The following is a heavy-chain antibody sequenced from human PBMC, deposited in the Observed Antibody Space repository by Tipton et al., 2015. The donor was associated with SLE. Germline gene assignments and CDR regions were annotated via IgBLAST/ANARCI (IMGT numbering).Heavy chain of an antibody. CDR2: VSGSGGKS. V-gene: IGHV3-23*01. CDR3: AREGCSSISCNYYYYYYMDV. Sequence: SLRLSCAASGFTFSDYAMNWVRQAPGKGLEWVASVSGSGGKSYYADSVKGRFTISRDNSKNTLYLQMNSLRVEDTAVYHCAREGCSSISCNYYYYYYMDVWGKGTTVTVSS. D-gene: IGHD2-2*01. CDR1: GFTFSDYA. J-gene: IGHJ6*03.